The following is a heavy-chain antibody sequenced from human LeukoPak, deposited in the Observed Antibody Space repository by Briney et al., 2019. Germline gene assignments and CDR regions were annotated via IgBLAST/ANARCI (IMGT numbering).Heavy chain of an antibody. J-gene: IGHJ4*02. V-gene: IGHV3-21*01. D-gene: IGHD4/OR15-4a*01. CDR3: ARGSAMVNDY. Sequence: PGGSLRLSCAASGFTFSSYSMNWVRQAPGKGLEWVSSISSSSSYIYYADSVKGRFTISRDTAKNSLYLQMHSLRAEDTAVYYCARGSAMVNDYWGQGTLVTVSS. CDR1: GFTFSSYS. CDR2: ISSSSSYI.